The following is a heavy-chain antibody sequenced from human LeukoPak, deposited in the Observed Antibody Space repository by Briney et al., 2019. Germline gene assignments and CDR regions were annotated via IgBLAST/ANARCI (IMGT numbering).Heavy chain of an antibody. CDR2: INQDGSEK. CDR3: AKNMGSTGYYTTDY. D-gene: IGHD3/OR15-3a*01. CDR1: GFTFSNYW. Sequence: GGSLRLSCAASGFTFSNYWMSWVRQAPGKGLEWVANINQDGSEKSYVDSVEGRFTISRDNAKKSLYLHVNSLRAEDTAVYYCAKNMGSTGYYTTDYWGQGTLVTVSS. V-gene: IGHV3-7*02. J-gene: IGHJ4*02.